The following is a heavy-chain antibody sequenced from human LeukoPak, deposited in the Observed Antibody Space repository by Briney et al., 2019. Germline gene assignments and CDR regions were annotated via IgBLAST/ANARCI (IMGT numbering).Heavy chain of an antibody. CDR2: ITGSGDTT. J-gene: IGHJ4*02. D-gene: IGHD3-9*01. CDR1: GFLFRNYA. V-gene: IGHV3-23*01. Sequence: GSLRLSCAASGFLFRNYAMSWVRQAPGKGVEWVSAITGSGDTTYYADSVKCRFTLSRDNSKNTLYVEMNTLRAEDTAVYYCAKWGDYDILTGYYVSDFWGQGTLVTVSS. CDR3: AKWGDYDILTGYYVSDF.